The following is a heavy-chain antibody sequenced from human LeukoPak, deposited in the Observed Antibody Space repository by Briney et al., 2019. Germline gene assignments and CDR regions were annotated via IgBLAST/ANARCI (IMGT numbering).Heavy chain of an antibody. Sequence: SETLSLTCTVSGGSVSSGSDYWSWIRQPPGKGLEWIGYMYYSGSTTYNPSLKSRVTISVDTSKNKFSLKLTSVTAADTAVYYCARVPISTTARGYFAYWGRGTLVTVSS. J-gene: IGHJ4*02. CDR1: GGSVSSGSDY. V-gene: IGHV4-61*01. CDR3: ARVPISTTARGYFAY. CDR2: MYYSGST. D-gene: IGHD4-17*01.